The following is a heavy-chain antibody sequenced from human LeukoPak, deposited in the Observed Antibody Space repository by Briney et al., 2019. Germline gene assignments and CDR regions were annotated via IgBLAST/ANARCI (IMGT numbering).Heavy chain of an antibody. D-gene: IGHD6-19*01. Sequence: GGSLRLSCAASGFTFSTYAMSWVRQAPGKGLEWVSSISGGGETTHYAESVKGRFTISRDNSKNTLYLQMNSLRVEDTAIYYCAKATIEQWLVKVDSFDSWGQGSLVTISS. V-gene: IGHV3-23*01. J-gene: IGHJ4*02. CDR1: GFTFSTYA. CDR3: AKATIEQWLVKVDSFDS. CDR2: ISGGGETT.